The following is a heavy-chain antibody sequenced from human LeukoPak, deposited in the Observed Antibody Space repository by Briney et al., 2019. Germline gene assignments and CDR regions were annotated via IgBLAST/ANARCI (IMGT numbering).Heavy chain of an antibody. CDR3: ARSGGVYYFDY. CDR1: GYTFTSYA. D-gene: IGHD2-8*01. CDR2: VNAGNGNT. V-gene: IGHV1-3*01. Sequence: ASVKVSCKASGYTFTSYAMHWVRQAPGQRLEWMGWVNAGNGNTKYSQKFQGRVTITRDTSASTAYMELSSLRSEDTAVYYCARSGGVYYFDYWGQGTLVTVSS. J-gene: IGHJ4*02.